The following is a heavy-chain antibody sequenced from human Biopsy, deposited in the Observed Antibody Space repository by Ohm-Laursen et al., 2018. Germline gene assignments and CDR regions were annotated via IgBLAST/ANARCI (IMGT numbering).Heavy chain of an antibody. D-gene: IGHD4-23*01. Sequence: SETLSLTCTVSGGSFTGHYWTWIRQPPGKGLEWIGHISHTGYTSYKSSLKSRVTISLDTSSKHFSLRLTSLAAADTAVYYCARGSNEYGGLRFPHWGQGTLVTVSS. CDR1: GGSFTGHY. J-gene: IGHJ4*02. V-gene: IGHV4-59*11. CDR2: ISHTGYT. CDR3: ARGSNEYGGLRFPH.